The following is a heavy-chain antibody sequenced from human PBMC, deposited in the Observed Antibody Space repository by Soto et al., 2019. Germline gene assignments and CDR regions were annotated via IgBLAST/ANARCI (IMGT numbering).Heavy chain of an antibody. J-gene: IGHJ4*02. CDR2: ISYSGST. D-gene: IGHD3-22*01. Sequence: QVQLQESGPGLVKPSETLSLTCTVSGGSISRYYWSWIRQPPGKGLEWIGYISYSGSTNYNPSLRRRVTIPVDTPKNQFPLNLSSGTAADTALYYCASHSAPYDSGGLFDYWGQGTLVTVSS. V-gene: IGHV4-59*08. CDR3: ASHSAPYDSGGLFDY. CDR1: GGSISRYY.